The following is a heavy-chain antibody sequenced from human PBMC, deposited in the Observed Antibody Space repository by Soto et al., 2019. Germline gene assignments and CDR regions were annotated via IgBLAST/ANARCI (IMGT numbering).Heavy chain of an antibody. D-gene: IGHD1-26*01. V-gene: IGHV3-30*18. CDR3: AKALWAVDQNDAFDI. CDR1: GFTFSSYG. Sequence: QVQLVESGGGVVQPGRSLRLSCAASGFTFSSYGMHWVRQAPGKGLEWVAVISYDGSNKYYADSVKGRFTISRDNSXXTLYLQMNSLRAEDTAVYYCAKALWAVDQNDAFDIWGQGTMVTVSS. CDR2: ISYDGSNK. J-gene: IGHJ3*02.